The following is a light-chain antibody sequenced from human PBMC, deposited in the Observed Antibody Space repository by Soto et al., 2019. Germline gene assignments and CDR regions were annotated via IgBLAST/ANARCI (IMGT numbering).Light chain of an antibody. V-gene: IGKV3-20*01. J-gene: IGKJ4*01. CDR3: QQYGSSLLT. CDR2: GAS. CDR1: QSVSSSY. Sequence: EIVLTQSPGTLSLSPGERATLSCRASQSVSSSYLAWYQQRPGQAPRLLIYGASSRATGIPDRFSGSGSWIDFTLTISRLEPEDFAIYYCQQYGSSLLTYGGGTKVEIK.